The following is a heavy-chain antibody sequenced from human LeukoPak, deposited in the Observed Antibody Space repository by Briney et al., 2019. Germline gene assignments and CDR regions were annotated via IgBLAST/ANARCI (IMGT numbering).Heavy chain of an antibody. CDR1: GYSFTSYW. CDR3: AKIDRTYCSRSSCYALDS. Sequence: GESLKISCQGSGYSFTSYWIGWVRQMPGKGLEWMGVIYPGDSDTRYSPSFQGQVTISADKSISTAYLQWSSLKASDTAMYYCAKIDRTYCSRSSCYALDSWGQGTLVTVSS. V-gene: IGHV5-51*01. CDR2: IYPGDSDT. J-gene: IGHJ4*02. D-gene: IGHD2-2*01.